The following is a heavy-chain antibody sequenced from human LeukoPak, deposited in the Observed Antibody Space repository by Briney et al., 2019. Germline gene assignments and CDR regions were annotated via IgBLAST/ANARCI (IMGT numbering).Heavy chain of an antibody. Sequence: GASLQISFQGSGYSFTSYWIGWVRPLPGKGLAWMGIIYPGDSDTRYSPSFQGQVTISADKSISTAYLQWSSLKASDTAMYYCARHVGQLVPDGAFDIWGQGTMGTVSS. J-gene: IGHJ3*02. CDR3: ARHVGQLVPDGAFDI. D-gene: IGHD6-6*01. CDR1: GYSFTSYW. CDR2: IYPGDSDT. V-gene: IGHV5-51*01.